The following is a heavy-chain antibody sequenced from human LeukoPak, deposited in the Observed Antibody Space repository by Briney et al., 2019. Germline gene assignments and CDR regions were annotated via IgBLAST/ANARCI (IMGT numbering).Heavy chain of an antibody. D-gene: IGHD3-9*01. V-gene: IGHV1-46*01. CDR3: ACPPEAYYDILCLNY. CDR2: INTSGGST. CDR1: GYTFTSYY. J-gene: IGHJ4*02. Sequence: ASVKVSCKASGYTFTSYYMHWVRQAPGQGLEWMGTINTSGGSTRNAQKFQGRVTMTRDTSTSTVYMELGSLRSEDTAVYYCACPPEAYYDILCLNYWGQGTLVTVSS.